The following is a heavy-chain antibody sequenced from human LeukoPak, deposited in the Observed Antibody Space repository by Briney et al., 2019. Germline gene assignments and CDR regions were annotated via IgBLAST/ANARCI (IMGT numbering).Heavy chain of an antibody. CDR2: INRSGST. V-gene: IGHV4-34*01. CDR3: ARGGSGSGMYNWFDP. J-gene: IGHJ5*02. CDR1: GGSFSGYY. Sequence: SETLSLTCAVYGGSFSGYYWSWIRQPPGKGLEWIGEINRSGSTNYNPSLKSRVTISVDTSKNQCSLKLSSVTAADTAVYYCARGGSGSGMYNWFDPWGQGTLVTVSS. D-gene: IGHD1-26*01.